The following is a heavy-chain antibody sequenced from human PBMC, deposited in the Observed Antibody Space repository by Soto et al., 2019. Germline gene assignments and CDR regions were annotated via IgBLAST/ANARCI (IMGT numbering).Heavy chain of an antibody. V-gene: IGHV3-30*18. D-gene: IGHD3-10*01. J-gene: IGHJ6*02. CDR2: ISYDGSNK. Sequence: QVQLVESGGGVVQPGRSLRLSCAASGFTFSSYGMHWVRQAPGKGLEWVAVISYDGSNKYYADSVKGRFTISRDNSKNPLYLQMNSLRAEDTAVYYCAKDLVVRGVQPNYYYYGMDVWGQGTTVTVSS. CDR3: AKDLVVRGVQPNYYYYGMDV. CDR1: GFTFSSYG.